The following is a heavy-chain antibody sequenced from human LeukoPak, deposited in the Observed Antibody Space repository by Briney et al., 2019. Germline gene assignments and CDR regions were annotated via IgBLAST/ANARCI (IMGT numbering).Heavy chain of an antibody. CDR3: ARSLSSSWWYYGMDV. CDR1: GGSISNHY. V-gene: IGHV4-59*11. Sequence: PSGTLSLTCTVSGGSISNHYWSWIRQPPGKGLEWIGYIYYSGGTNYNPSLKSRVTISVDTSKNQFSLKLSSVTAAGTAVYYCARSLSSSWWYYGMDVWGQGTTVTVSS. J-gene: IGHJ6*02. D-gene: IGHD6-13*01. CDR2: IYYSGGT.